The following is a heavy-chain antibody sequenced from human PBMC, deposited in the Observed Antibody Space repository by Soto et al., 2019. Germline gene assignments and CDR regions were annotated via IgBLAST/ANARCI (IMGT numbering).Heavy chain of an antibody. CDR3: ARDLLTVTTSAFDI. D-gene: IGHD4-17*01. V-gene: IGHV1-18*01. CDR1: GYTFTSYG. CDR2: ISAYNGNT. J-gene: IGHJ3*02. Sequence: ASVKVSCKASGYTFTSYGISWVRQAPGQGLEWMGWISAYNGNTNYAQRLQGRVTMTTDTSTSTAYMELRSLRSDDTAVYYWARDLLTVTTSAFDIWGQGTMVTVSS.